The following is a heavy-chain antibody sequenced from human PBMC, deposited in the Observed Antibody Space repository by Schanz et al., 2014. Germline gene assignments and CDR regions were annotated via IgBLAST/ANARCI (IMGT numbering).Heavy chain of an antibody. Sequence: QAQLMESGGGVVQPGTSLILSCSVSGFSLNTYGIHWFRQPAGKGLEWVAVIWNNGVTKYYADSVRGRFTISRDNAKNSLYLQMNSLRAEDTAVYYCAREEGWGIAAAGPKLYYYGMDVWGQGTTVTVSS. V-gene: IGHV3-33*01. J-gene: IGHJ6*02. CDR1: GFSLNTYG. CDR2: IWNNGVTK. D-gene: IGHD6-13*01. CDR3: AREEGWGIAAAGPKLYYYGMDV.